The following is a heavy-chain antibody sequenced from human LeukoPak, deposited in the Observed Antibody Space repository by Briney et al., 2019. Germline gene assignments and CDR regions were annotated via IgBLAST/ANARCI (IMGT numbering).Heavy chain of an antibody. CDR3: ARFESTSGRGLDP. V-gene: IGHV4-38-2*01. CDR2: IYHSGTT. CDR1: GYSISSGYY. Sequence: SETLSLTCAVSGYSISSGYYWGWIRQPPGKGLEWLGTIYHSGTTYYNPSLKSRVTISLDTSKNQFSLNLRSVTAADTAVYYCARFESTSGRGLDPWGQGTLVTVSS. J-gene: IGHJ5*02. D-gene: IGHD2-2*01.